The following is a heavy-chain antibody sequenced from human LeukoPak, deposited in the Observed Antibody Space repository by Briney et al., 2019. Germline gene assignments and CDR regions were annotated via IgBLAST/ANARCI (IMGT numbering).Heavy chain of an antibody. Sequence: PSETLSLTCAVSGGSFSGHYWNWIRQPPGKGLEWIGEINHSGSTNYNPSLKSRVTISVDTSKNQFSLKLSSVTAADTAVYYCARHGYNYWGQGTLVTVSS. D-gene: IGHD5-24*01. J-gene: IGHJ4*02. V-gene: IGHV4-34*01. CDR3: ARHGYNY. CDR2: INHSGST. CDR1: GGSFSGHY.